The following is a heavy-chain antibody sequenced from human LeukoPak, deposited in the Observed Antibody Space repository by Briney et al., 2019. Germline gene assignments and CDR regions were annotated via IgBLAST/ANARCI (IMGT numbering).Heavy chain of an antibody. J-gene: IGHJ4*02. CDR1: GYTFTSYY. CDR3: ARDGAPTGRSNDY. CDR2: VNSSGGDT. V-gene: IGHV1-46*01. D-gene: IGHD6-13*01. Sequence: ASVKVSCKASGYTFTSYYLHWVRQAPGQRLEWVGMVNSSGGDTTYAQEFQGRVTMTRDKSTSTVYMELSSLRPEDTAMYYCARDGAPTGRSNDYWGQGTLVTVSS.